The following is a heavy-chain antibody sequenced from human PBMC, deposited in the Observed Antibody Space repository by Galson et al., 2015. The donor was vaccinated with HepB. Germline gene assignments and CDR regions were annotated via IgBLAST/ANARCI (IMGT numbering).Heavy chain of an antibody. J-gene: IGHJ4*02. Sequence: SLRLSCAALGFSVSSNYMTWVRQAPGKGLEWVSVIYTGGNTYYADSVKGRFTISRDNSKNTLYLQMNSLRVEDTALYYCARDSISSTQDYWGQGTLVTVSS. CDR1: GFSVSSNY. D-gene: IGHD2-2*01. CDR3: ARDSISSTQDY. CDR2: IYTGGNT. V-gene: IGHV3-53*01.